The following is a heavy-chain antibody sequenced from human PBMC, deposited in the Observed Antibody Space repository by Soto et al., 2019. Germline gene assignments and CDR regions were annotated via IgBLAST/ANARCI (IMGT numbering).Heavy chain of an antibody. V-gene: IGHV4-31*03. Sequence: QVQLQESGPGLVKPSQTLSLTGTVSGGSINSGGYYWSWIRQHPAKGLEWIGYIYYSGSTYCNPSLKSRVTISVDTSKNQLSLKLSSVTAADTAFYYCARDEWGGSVLAAFDIWGQGTMVTVSS. D-gene: IGHD3-16*01. CDR2: IYYSGST. CDR3: ARDEWGGSVLAAFDI. J-gene: IGHJ3*02. CDR1: GGSINSGGYY.